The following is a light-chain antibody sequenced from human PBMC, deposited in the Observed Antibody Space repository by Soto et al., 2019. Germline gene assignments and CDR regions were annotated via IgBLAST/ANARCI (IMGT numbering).Light chain of an antibody. CDR2: VAS. J-gene: IGKJ5*01. CDR3: QQYNNWPLT. Sequence: EIVMTQSPASLSVSPGGRATLSCRASQSVSSNLAWYQQKPGQAPRLLIYVASTRATGIAARFSGSGSGTDFTLTISSLQSEDFAVYFCQQYNNWPLTFGQGTRLEIK. V-gene: IGKV3-15*01. CDR1: QSVSSN.